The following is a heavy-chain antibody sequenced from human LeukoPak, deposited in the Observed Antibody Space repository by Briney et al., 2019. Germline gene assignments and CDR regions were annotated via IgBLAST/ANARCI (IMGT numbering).Heavy chain of an antibody. CDR1: GFTFSSYS. CDR2: VTSSGSAI. D-gene: IGHD6-6*01. J-gene: IGHJ4*02. Sequence: GGSLRLSCAASGFTFSSYSMNWVRQAPGKGLEWVSYVTSSGSAIYYADSVKGRFTISRDNAKNSLYLQMNSLRAEDTAVYYCARGSSDYIDYWGQGTLVTVSS. V-gene: IGHV3-48*01. CDR3: ARGSSDYIDY.